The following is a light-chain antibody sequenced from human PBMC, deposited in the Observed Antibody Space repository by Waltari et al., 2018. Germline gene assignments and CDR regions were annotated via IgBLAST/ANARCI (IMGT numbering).Light chain of an antibody. CDR1: SSDVGGYDF. Sequence: QSALTQPASVSGSPGQSITIPCTGTSSDVGGYDFVSWFQQHPGKAPKLMIYDVTKRPSGVSNRFSGSKSGNTASLTISGLQAEDEANYYCSSYTTSSVIFGGGTKLTVL. CDR2: DVT. J-gene: IGLJ2*01. CDR3: SSYTTSSVI. V-gene: IGLV2-14*03.